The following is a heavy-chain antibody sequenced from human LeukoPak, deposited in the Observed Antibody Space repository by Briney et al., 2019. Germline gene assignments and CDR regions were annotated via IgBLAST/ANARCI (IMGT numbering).Heavy chain of an antibody. J-gene: IGHJ4*02. CDR1: GINISSYG. CDR3: VRSARSEDNDFWSGYSAN. CDR2: VSYDGSNK. Sequence: PGGSLRLSCATSGINISSYGMHWVRQAPGKGLEWVAVVSYDGSNKYYADSVKGRFTISRDNSKNTLYLQMNSLRAEDTAVYYCVRSARSEDNDFWSGYSANWGQGALVTVSS. D-gene: IGHD3-3*01. V-gene: IGHV3-30*03.